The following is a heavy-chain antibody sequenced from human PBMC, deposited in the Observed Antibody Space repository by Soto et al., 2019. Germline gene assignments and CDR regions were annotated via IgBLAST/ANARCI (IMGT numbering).Heavy chain of an antibody. J-gene: IGHJ5*02. V-gene: IGHV4-39*01. CDR1: GGSISSSSYY. D-gene: IGHD3-10*01. CDR2: IYYSGST. Sequence: SETLSLTCTVSGGSISSSSYYWGWIRQPPGKGLEWIGSIYYSGSTYYNPSLKSRVTISVDTSKNQFSLKLSSVTAADTAVYYCARGRLLNYYGSGSYLVRFDPWGQGTLVTVSS. CDR3: ARGRLLNYYGSGSYLVRFDP.